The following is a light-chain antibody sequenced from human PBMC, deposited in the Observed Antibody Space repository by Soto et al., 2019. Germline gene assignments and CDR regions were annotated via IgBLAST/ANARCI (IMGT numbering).Light chain of an antibody. Sequence: DIQMTQSPSSLSASLGGSVTITCRARQTISNYLNWYQQRPGEAPKLLIYAASSLQSGVPSRLSGSGSGTDFTLTISSLQPEDFALYYCQQSYSSPYTFGQGTNLEIK. CDR2: AAS. V-gene: IGKV1-39*01. CDR1: QTISNY. J-gene: IGKJ2*01. CDR3: QQSYSSPYT.